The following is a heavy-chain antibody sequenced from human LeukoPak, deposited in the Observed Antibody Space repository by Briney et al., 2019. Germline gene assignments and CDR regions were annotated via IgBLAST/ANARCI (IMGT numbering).Heavy chain of an antibody. D-gene: IGHD3-10*01. CDR2: INPNNGDT. Sequence: ASVKVSCKASGYTFTGYYIHWVRQAPGQGLDWMGWINPNNGDTKYEENFQGRVTMTRDTSISTAYMELSRLRSDDTALYYCARGPNYYGSGRSWFDPWGQGTLVTVSS. CDR1: GYTFTGYY. J-gene: IGHJ5*02. V-gene: IGHV1-2*02. CDR3: ARGPNYYGSGRSWFDP.